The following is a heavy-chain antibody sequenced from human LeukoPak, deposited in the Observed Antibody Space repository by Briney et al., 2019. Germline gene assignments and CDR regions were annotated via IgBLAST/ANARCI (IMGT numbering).Heavy chain of an antibody. CDR2: IKQDGGET. J-gene: IGHJ4*02. CDR1: GFTFSSHW. CDR3: TRVIVEVPGVSDYCDY. Sequence: GGSLRLSCAASGFTFSSHWMYWVRQAPGKGLEWVAYIKQDGGETFYVDSVKGRFTISRDNAKNSLYLQMNSLRAEDTAVYYCTRVIVEVPGVSDYCDYWGQGTLVTVSS. V-gene: IGHV3-7*05. D-gene: IGHD2-2*01.